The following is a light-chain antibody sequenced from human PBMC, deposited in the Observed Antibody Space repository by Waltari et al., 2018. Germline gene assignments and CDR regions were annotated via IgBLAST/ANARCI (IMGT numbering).Light chain of an antibody. Sequence: SSALTPDPDVYVALGQTVRITCQGDLLGTYYGHWCRQKPGQAPELVIYGKNNRPSGIPDRFSASSSENTASLIITGAQAEDEADYYCSSRELSGHVVFGGGTRLTVL. J-gene: IGLJ2*01. CDR2: GKN. V-gene: IGLV3-19*01. CDR3: SSRELSGHVV. CDR1: LLGTYY.